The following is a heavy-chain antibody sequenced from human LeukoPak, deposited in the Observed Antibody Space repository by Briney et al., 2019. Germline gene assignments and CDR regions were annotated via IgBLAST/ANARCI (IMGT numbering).Heavy chain of an antibody. J-gene: IGHJ4*02. D-gene: IGHD6-25*01. V-gene: IGHV1-18*01. CDR1: GYTFTNFG. CDR3: ARDHSSSGQLFDF. CDR2: ISPYNGNT. Sequence: ASVKVSCKASGYTFTNFGVTWVRQAPGQGLEWMGWISPYNGNTKYPQKLQGRLTMTTDTSTNTAYMELRSLRSDDTAVYYCARDHSSSGQLFDFWGQGTPVTVSS.